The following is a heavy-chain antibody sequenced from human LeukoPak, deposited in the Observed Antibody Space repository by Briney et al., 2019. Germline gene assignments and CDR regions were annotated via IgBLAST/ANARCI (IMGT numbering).Heavy chain of an antibody. CDR2: MNSDGSNT. CDR3: ARGIRSGIGCYPRAPFDY. D-gene: IGHD2-15*01. CDR1: GFTFSRYW. J-gene: IGHJ4*02. Sequence: GGSLRFSCAASGFTFSRYWMHWVRQAPGEGLVWVSRMNSDGSNTNYADSVKGRFTISRDNAKNALYLQMNSLRADDTAVYYCARGIRSGIGCYPRAPFDYWGQGTLVTVSS. V-gene: IGHV3-74*01.